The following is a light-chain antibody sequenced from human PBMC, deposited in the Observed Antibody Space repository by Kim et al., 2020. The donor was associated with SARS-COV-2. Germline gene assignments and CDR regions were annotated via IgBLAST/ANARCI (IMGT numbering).Light chain of an antibody. V-gene: IGLV1-36*01. CDR3: AVWDDTLNGPV. Sequence: ELTQPPSVSAAPGQRVTISCSGSDSNFGSNVVNWFQQLPVKAPKLLIYYDDLLFSGVSDRFSASKSDTSASLAISGLRSEDEADYFCAVWDDTLNGPVFGGGTQLTVL. J-gene: IGLJ2*01. CDR2: YDD. CDR1: DSNFGSNV.